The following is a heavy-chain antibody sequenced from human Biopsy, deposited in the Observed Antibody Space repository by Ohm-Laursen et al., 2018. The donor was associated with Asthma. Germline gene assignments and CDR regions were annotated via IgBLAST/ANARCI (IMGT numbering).Heavy chain of an antibody. J-gene: IGHJ4*02. CDR1: GGSISSFY. Sequence: SDTLSLTCSVYGGSISSFYWSWIRQSPERGLEWMGYVYWTGSTNYNPSLKSRITMSVDTSKNRMFLELTSVTAAGTAIYYCVRAVRNEQWLAPFDYWGQGKPVTVSS. D-gene: IGHD6-19*01. V-gene: IGHV4-59*07. CDR2: VYWTGST. CDR3: VRAVRNEQWLAPFDY.